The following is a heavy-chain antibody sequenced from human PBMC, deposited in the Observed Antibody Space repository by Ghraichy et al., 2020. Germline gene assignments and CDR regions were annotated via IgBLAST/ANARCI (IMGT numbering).Heavy chain of an antibody. CDR1: GFTFGAYS. CDR2: ITSSSSLK. CDR3: ARGSTVVRFYYYDGMDV. D-gene: IGHD4-23*01. J-gene: IGHJ6*02. V-gene: IGHV3-48*02. Sequence: GGSLRLSCVGSGFTFGAYSMNWVRQSPGKRLEWISYITSSSSLKYYADSMKGRFTISRDNAQNSLSLQMSSLTDEDTAVYYCARGSTVVRFYYYDGMDVWGQGTTVTVSS.